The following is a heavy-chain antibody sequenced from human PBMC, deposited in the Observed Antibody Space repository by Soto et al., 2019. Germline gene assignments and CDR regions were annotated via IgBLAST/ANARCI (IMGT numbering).Heavy chain of an antibody. CDR3: ARRRGSGDYYGVSGYSEYNYFDP. CDR1: GGTFTTDS. CDR2: IIPFLRKT. Sequence: QIQLVQSGAEVKKPGSSVTVSCKASGGTFTTDSIAWLRQAPGQGLEWVGGIIPFLRKTSYAQDFQGRVTIPADGSTSTSYMELRSLRSDDTAMYFCARRRGSGDYYGVSGYSEYNYFDPWGQGTLVTVSS. V-gene: IGHV1-69*12. J-gene: IGHJ5*02. D-gene: IGHD3-22*01.